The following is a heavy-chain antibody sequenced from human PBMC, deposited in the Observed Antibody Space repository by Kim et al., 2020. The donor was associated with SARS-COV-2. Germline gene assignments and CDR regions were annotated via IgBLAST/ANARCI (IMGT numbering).Heavy chain of an antibody. Sequence: ASVKVSCKASGYTFTGYYMHWVRQAPGQGLEWMGRINPNSGGTNYAQKFQGRVTMTRDTSISTAYMELSRLRSDDTAVYYCARERKSDGWFDPWGQGTLVTVSS. V-gene: IGHV1-2*06. CDR3: ARERKSDGWFDP. CDR2: INPNSGGT. J-gene: IGHJ5*02. CDR1: GYTFTGYY.